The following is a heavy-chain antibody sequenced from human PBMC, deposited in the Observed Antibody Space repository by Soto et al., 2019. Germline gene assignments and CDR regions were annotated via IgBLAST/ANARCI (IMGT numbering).Heavy chain of an antibody. D-gene: IGHD6-6*01. Sequence: ASVKVSCKASGYTFTSYDINWVRQATGQGLEWMGWMNPNSGNTGYAQKFRGRITMTRNTSISTAYMELSSLRSEDTAVYYCARVRYSSSHNWFDPWGQGTLVTVSS. CDR3: ARVRYSSSHNWFDP. CDR1: GYTFTSYD. V-gene: IGHV1-8*01. J-gene: IGHJ5*02. CDR2: MNPNSGNT.